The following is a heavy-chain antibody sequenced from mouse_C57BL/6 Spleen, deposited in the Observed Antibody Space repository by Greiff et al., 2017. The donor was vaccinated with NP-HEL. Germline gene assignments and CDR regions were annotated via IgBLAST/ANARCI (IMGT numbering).Heavy chain of an antibody. CDR1: GYTFTSYW. CDR2: IDPSDSDT. J-gene: IGHJ4*01. Sequence: VQLQQPGAELVMPGASVKLSCKASGYTFTSYWMHWVKQRPGQGLEWIGEIDPSDSDTNYNQKFKGKSTLTVDKSSSTAYMQLSSLTSEDSAVYYCAACYSNYLDYWGQGTSVTVSS. V-gene: IGHV1-69*01. D-gene: IGHD2-5*01. CDR3: AACYSNYLDY.